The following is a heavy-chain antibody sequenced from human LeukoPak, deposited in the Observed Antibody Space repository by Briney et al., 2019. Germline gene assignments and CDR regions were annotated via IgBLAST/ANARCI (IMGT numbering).Heavy chain of an antibody. CDR1: GFTFSSYS. CDR2: ISGSGGTT. D-gene: IGHD3-10*01. Sequence: GGSLRLSCAASGFTFSSYSMNWVRQAPGKGLEWVSAISGSGGTTYYGDSVKGRFTISRDNSKNTLYLQMNSLRAEDTAVYYCAKAGTYYYGSGSSDYWGQGTLVTVSS. V-gene: IGHV3-23*01. J-gene: IGHJ4*02. CDR3: AKAGTYYYGSGSSDY.